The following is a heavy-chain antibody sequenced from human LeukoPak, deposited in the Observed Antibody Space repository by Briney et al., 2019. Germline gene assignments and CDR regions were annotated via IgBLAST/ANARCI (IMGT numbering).Heavy chain of an antibody. V-gene: IGHV4-31*03. J-gene: IGHJ3*02. CDR3: ARDLSVISAKGSAFDI. Sequence: SETLSLTCTVSSGSISSGGNYWSWIRQHPGTGLEWIGYIYYSGSTYYNPSLKSRVTISVDTSKNQFSLKLSSVTAADTAVYYCARDLSVISAKGSAFDIWGQGTMVTVSS. CDR1: SGSISSGGNY. D-gene: IGHD4-11*01. CDR2: IYYSGST.